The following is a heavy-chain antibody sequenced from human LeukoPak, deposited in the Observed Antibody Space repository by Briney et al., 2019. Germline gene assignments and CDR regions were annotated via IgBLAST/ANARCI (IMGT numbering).Heavy chain of an antibody. CDR2: ISGSGGST. Sequence: PGGSLRLSCAASRFTFSSYAMSWVRQAPGKGLEWVSAISGSGGSTYYADSVKGRFTISRDNSKNTLYLQMNSLRAEDTAVYYCAKGLSPNYYYGMDVWGQGTTVTVSS. CDR1: RFTFSSYA. CDR3: AKGLSPNYYYGMDV. V-gene: IGHV3-23*01. J-gene: IGHJ6*02.